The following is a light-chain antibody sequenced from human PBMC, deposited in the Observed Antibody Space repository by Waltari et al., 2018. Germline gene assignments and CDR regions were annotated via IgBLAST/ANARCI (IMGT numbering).Light chain of an antibody. V-gene: IGLV1-51*01. CDR1: SSNIGNYY. CDR2: DNN. CDR3: ATWDNNLKDVV. Sequence: QSVLTQPPSVSAAPGQKVTISGSGSSSNIGNYYVSWYYHLPGAAPKLLIYDNNKRPSGIPDRFSASKSGTSATLGITGLQIGDEADYYCATWDNNLKDVVFGGGTKLTVL. J-gene: IGLJ2*01.